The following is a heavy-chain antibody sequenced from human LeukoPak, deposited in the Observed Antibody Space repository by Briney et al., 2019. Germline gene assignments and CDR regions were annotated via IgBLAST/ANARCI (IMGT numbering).Heavy chain of an antibody. Sequence: SETLSLTCAVYGGSFSGYYWSWIRQPPGKGLGWIGEINHSGSTNYNPSLKSRVTISVDTSKNQFSLKLSSVTAADTAVYYCAREGSVVPAAMGFDYWGQGTLVTVSS. CDR2: INHSGST. CDR1: GGSFSGYY. CDR3: AREGSVVPAAMGFDY. V-gene: IGHV4-34*01. D-gene: IGHD2-2*01. J-gene: IGHJ4*02.